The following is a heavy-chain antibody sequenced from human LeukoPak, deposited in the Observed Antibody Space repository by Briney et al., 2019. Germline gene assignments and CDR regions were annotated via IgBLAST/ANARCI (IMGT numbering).Heavy chain of an antibody. J-gene: IGHJ4*02. V-gene: IGHV3-23*01. CDR1: GFTFSSYA. D-gene: IGHD2-2*01. CDR2: ISGSGGST. Sequence: QPGGSLRLSCAASGFTFSSYAMSWVRQAPGKGLEWVSAISGSGGSTYYADSVKGRFTISRDNSKNTLYLQMNSRRAEDTAVYYCAKYTGGVVVPAAMHPFDYWGQGTLVTVSS. CDR3: AKYTGGVVVPAAMHPFDY.